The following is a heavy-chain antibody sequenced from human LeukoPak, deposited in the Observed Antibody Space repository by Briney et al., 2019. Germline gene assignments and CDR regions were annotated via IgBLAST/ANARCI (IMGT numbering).Heavy chain of an antibody. CDR3: AGAYSDYNFIFDY. D-gene: IGHD5-12*01. Sequence: PSETLSLTCTVSGXSISSYYWSWIRQPPGKGLEWIGFVYYSGSTNYDPSLKSRVTISLDTSKNQFSLRLSSVTAADTAVYYCAGAYSDYNFIFDYWGQGTLVTVSS. V-gene: IGHV4-59*01. J-gene: IGHJ4*02. CDR1: GXSISSYY. CDR2: VYYSGST.